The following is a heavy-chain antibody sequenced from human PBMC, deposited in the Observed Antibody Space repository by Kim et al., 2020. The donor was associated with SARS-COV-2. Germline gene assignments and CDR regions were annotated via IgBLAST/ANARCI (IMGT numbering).Heavy chain of an antibody. Sequence: SETLSLTCTVSGGSISSYYWSWIRQPPGKGLEWIGYIYYSGSTNYNPSLKSRVTISVDTSKNQFSLKLSSVTAADTAVYYCARADGSGSYYNDPGGMDVWGQGTTVTVSS. V-gene: IGHV4-59*01. CDR3: ARADGSGSYYNDPGGMDV. D-gene: IGHD3-10*01. CDR1: GGSISSYY. CDR2: IYYSGST. J-gene: IGHJ6*02.